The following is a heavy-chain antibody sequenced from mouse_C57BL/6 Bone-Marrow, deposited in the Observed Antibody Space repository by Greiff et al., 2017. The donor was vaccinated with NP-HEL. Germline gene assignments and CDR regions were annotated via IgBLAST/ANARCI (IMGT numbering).Heavy chain of an antibody. V-gene: IGHV14-4*01. J-gene: IGHJ4*01. Sequence: VQLQQSGAELVRPGASVKLSCTVSGFTIKDDYMHWVKQRPEQGLEWIGWIDPENGDTEYASKFQGKATITADTSSNTAYLQLSSLTSEDTAVYYCTTGGSSPYAMDYWGQGTSVTVPA. CDR3: TTGGSSPYAMDY. D-gene: IGHD1-1*01. CDR1: GFTIKDDY. CDR2: IDPENGDT.